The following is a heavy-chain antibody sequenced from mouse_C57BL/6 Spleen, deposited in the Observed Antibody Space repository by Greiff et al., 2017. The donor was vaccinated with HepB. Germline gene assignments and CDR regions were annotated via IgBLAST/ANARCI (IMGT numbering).Heavy chain of an antibody. V-gene: IGHV1-55*01. J-gene: IGHJ3*01. CDR1: GYTFTSYW. CDR3: ARVDDGYGFAY. D-gene: IGHD2-3*01. CDR2: IYPGSGST. Sequence: VQLQQSGAELVKPGASVKMSCKASGYTFTSYWITWVKQRPGQGLEWIGDIYPGSGSTKYNEKFKSKATLTVDTSSSTAYMQLSSLTSEDSAVYYCARVDDGYGFAYWGQGTLVTVSA.